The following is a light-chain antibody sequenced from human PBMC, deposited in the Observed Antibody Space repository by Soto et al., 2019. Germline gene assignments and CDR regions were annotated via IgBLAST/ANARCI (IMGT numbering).Light chain of an antibody. V-gene: IGKV1-8*01. J-gene: IGKJ4*01. CDR2: AAS. CDR1: QGISSY. CDR3: QQYYSYSLT. Sequence: AIRMTQSPSSLSASTGDIVTITFRASQGISSYLAWYQQKPGKAPKLLIYAASTLQSGVPSRFSGSGSGTDFTLTISCLQSEDFATYYCQQYYSYSLTFGGGTKVDIK.